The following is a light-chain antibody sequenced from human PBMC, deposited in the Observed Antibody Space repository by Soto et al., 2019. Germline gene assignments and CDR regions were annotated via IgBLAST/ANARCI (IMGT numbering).Light chain of an antibody. Sequence: QSALTQPASVSGSPGQSITISCTGTSSDVGSYNLVSWYQQHPGNAPKLMIYEGSKRPSGVSNRFSGSKSGNTVSLTISGLQSEDQADYHCCSYAGSSTAVVFGGGTQLTVL. J-gene: IGLJ2*01. CDR2: EGS. CDR3: CSYAGSSTAVV. CDR1: SSDVGSYNL. V-gene: IGLV2-23*01.